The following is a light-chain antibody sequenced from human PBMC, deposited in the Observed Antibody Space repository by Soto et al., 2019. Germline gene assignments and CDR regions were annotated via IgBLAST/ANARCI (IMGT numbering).Light chain of an antibody. CDR2: DVS. CDR3: SSHTSSSTPVV. J-gene: IGLJ2*01. V-gene: IGLV2-14*01. Sequence: QSALTQPASVSGSPGQSITISCTGTSSDVGGYNYVSWYQQHPGKAPKLMIYDVSNRPSGVSNRFSGSKSGNTASLTISGRQAEEEADDYCSSHTSSSTPVVFGGGTKVTVL. CDR1: SSDVGGYNY.